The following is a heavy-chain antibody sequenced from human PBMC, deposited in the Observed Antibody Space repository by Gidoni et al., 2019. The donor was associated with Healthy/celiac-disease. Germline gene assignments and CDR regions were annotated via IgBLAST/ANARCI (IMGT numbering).Heavy chain of an antibody. CDR3: AKDGTYYYDSSGYYYDY. D-gene: IGHD3-22*01. Sequence: VKGRFTMSRDNSKNTLYLQMNSLRAEDTAVYYCAKDGTYYYDSSGYYYDYWGQGTLVTVSS. J-gene: IGHJ4*02. V-gene: IGHV3-23*01.